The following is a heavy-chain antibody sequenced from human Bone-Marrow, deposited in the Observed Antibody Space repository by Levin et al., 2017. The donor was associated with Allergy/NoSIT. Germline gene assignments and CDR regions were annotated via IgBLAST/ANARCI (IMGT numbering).Heavy chain of an antibody. CDR2: ISATFGST. D-gene: IGHD3-9*01. CDR3: VKVTYHDTTVGMDV. V-gene: IGHV3-23*01. J-gene: IGHJ6*02. CDR1: GFTFRNYA. Sequence: GGSLRLSCVASGFTFRNYAMSWVRQAPGKGLEWVSVISATFGSTFYADSVKGRFSISRDDSKNTLSLQMNSLRAEDTAVYYCVKVTYHDTTVGMDVWGQGTTVTVSS.